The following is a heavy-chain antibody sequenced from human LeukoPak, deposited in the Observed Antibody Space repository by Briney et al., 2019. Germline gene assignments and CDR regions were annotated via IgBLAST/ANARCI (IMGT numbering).Heavy chain of an antibody. D-gene: IGHD1-26*01. CDR2: INGDGSDT. J-gene: IGHJ4*02. Sequence: GALRLSCAASGFTFSSYWMHWVRQAPGKGLVWVSRINGDGSDTSYADSVRGRFTISRDNAKNTLFLQMNSLRAEDTAVYYCVRDPPEREELFDYWGQGTLVTVSS. CDR1: GFTFSSYW. V-gene: IGHV3-74*01. CDR3: VRDPPEREELFDY.